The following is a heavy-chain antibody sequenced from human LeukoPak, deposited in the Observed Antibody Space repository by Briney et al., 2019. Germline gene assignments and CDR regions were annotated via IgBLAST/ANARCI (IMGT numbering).Heavy chain of an antibody. CDR2: IYNSGDT. D-gene: IGHD1-1*01. J-gene: IGHJ6*03. V-gene: IGHV4-61*02. Sequence: SETLSLTCIVSGASISSPYYYWSWIRQPAGKGLEWIGRIYNSGDTNYNPSLKSRVTMSVDTSRNQFSLKLSSVTAADTAVYYCARKSPGGYYYYMDVWGKGTTVTISS. CDR1: GASISSPYYY. CDR3: ARKSPGGYYYYMDV.